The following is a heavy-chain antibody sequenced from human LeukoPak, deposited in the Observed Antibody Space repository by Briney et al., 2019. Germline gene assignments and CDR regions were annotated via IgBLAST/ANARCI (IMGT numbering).Heavy chain of an antibody. CDR1: GFTFSSYS. D-gene: IGHD3-10*01. J-gene: IGHJ5*02. CDR2: ISSSSSYI. Sequence: GGSLRLSCAASGFTFSSYSMNWVRQAPGKGLEWVSSISSSSSYIYYADTVKGRFTISRDNDMNSLYLHMNSLKAEDTAVYYCARQGSGSLTWFDPWGQGSLVTVSS. CDR3: ARQGSGSLTWFDP. V-gene: IGHV3-21*01.